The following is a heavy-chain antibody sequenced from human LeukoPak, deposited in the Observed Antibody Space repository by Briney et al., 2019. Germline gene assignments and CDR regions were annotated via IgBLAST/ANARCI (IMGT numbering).Heavy chain of an antibody. V-gene: IGHV4-34*09. D-gene: IGHD1-7*01. CDR1: GGSFSGYY. CDR2: INHSGST. CDR3: ARGNYEQVLT. J-gene: IGHJ5*02. Sequence: PSETLSLTCAVYGGSFSGYYWSWIRQPPGKGLEWIGEINHSGSTNYNPSLKSRVTISVDTSKNQFSLKLSSVTAADTAVYYCARGNYEQVLTWGQGTLVTVSS.